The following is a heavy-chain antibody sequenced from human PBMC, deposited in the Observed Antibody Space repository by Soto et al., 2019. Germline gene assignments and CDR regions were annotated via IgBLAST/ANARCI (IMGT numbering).Heavy chain of an antibody. Sequence: ASVKVSCKASGYTFTSHGFTWVRQAPGQGLEWMGWISIYNGNTHYAQKFQGRLTLTIDTSTSTAYMELRSLTSDDTAVYFCARSPMAPVPVDPWGQGTLVTVPQ. J-gene: IGHJ5*02. D-gene: IGHD2-2*01. CDR2: ISIYNGNT. V-gene: IGHV1-18*04. CDR1: GYTFTSHG. CDR3: ARSPMAPVPVDP.